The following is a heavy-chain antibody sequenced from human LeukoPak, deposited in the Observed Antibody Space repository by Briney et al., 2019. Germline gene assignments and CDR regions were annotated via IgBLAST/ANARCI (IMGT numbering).Heavy chain of an antibody. Sequence: GGSLRLSCAASGFTFSSYSMNWVRQAPGKGLEWVSSISSSSSYIYYADSVKGRFTISRDNAKNSLYLQMNSLRAEDTAVYYCARDRSSALKGSFDYWGQGTLVTVSS. D-gene: IGHD6-6*01. CDR2: ISSSSSYI. CDR1: GFTFSSYS. CDR3: ARDRSSALKGSFDY. V-gene: IGHV3-21*01. J-gene: IGHJ4*02.